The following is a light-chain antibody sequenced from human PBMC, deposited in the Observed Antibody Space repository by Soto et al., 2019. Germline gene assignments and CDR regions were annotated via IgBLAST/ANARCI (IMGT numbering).Light chain of an antibody. J-gene: IGKJ4*01. Sequence: EIVLTQSPATLSLSPGERATLSCRASQSVSSYLAWYQQKPGQAPRLLIYDASNRATGIPARFSGSGSGTDFALTISILEPGDFADYYCQQRSNWPPLTFGGGTKVQIK. V-gene: IGKV3-11*01. CDR2: DAS. CDR3: QQRSNWPPLT. CDR1: QSVSSY.